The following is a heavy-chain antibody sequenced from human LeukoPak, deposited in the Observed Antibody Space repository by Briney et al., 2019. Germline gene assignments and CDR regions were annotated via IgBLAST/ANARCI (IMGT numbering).Heavy chain of an antibody. V-gene: IGHV3-21*01. J-gene: IGHJ4*02. CDR3: ARYNSGWNDY. CDR2: ISSTSSLI. Sequence: PGGSLRLSCAASGFTFGSFNMNWVRQAPGKGLEWVSSISSTSSLIWYADSLKGRFTISRDNAKNSLYLQMDSLRAEDTAVYYCARYNSGWNDYWGQGTLVTVSS. D-gene: IGHD6-19*01. CDR1: GFTFGSFN.